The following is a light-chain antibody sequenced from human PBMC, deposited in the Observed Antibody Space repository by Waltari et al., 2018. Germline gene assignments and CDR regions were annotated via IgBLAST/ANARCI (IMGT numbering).Light chain of an antibody. Sequence: DIQMTQSPSSLSASVGDRVTITCRASQDISDSLAWYQQKPGKAPNLLIYAASKLESGVPFRFSGSGSGADYTLTINSLRPEDVATYYCQQYYDSLPGTFGQGTRLEIK. V-gene: IGKV1-NL1*01. CDR1: QDISDS. J-gene: IGKJ2*02. CDR3: QQYYDSLPGT. CDR2: AAS.